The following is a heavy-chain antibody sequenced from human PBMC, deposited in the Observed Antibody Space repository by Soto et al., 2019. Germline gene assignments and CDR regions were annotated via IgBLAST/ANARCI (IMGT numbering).Heavy chain of an antibody. Sequence: VQLLESGGGLVQPGGSLRLSCAASGFTFSIYAMSWVRQAPGKGLEWVSGIGGGNDDTYYADSVKGRFTISRDNSKNTLYLQMNSLRAEDTAVYYCASSIVATKSWFDPWGQGTLVTVSS. CDR1: GFTFSIYA. J-gene: IGHJ5*02. CDR3: ASSIVATKSWFDP. D-gene: IGHD5-12*01. V-gene: IGHV3-23*01. CDR2: IGGGNDDT.